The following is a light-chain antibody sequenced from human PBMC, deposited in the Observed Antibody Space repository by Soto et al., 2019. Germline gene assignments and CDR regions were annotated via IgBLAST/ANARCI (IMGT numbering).Light chain of an antibody. V-gene: IGKV3-15*01. CDR2: GAS. Sequence: EILMTQSPGTLSVSPGERATLSCRARQSVSSNLAWYQQRPGQAPRLLIYGASTRATGIPARFSGSGSGTEVTLTISSLQSEDFAIYYCQQYNNWPQTFGQGTKVEIK. CDR3: QQYNNWPQT. J-gene: IGKJ1*01. CDR1: QSVSSN.